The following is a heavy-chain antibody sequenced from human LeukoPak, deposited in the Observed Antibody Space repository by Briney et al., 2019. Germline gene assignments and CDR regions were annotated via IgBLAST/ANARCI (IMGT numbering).Heavy chain of an antibody. CDR1: GYTFTGYY. J-gene: IGHJ3*02. Sequence: ASVKVSCKASGYTFTGYYMHWVRQAPGQGLEWMGWINPNSGGTNYAQKFQGRVTMTRDTSISTAYMELSRLRSDDTAVYYCAGDSSSWLGLLAFDIWGQDTMDTVSS. V-gene: IGHV1-2*02. D-gene: IGHD6-13*01. CDR2: INPNSGGT. CDR3: AGDSSSWLGLLAFDI.